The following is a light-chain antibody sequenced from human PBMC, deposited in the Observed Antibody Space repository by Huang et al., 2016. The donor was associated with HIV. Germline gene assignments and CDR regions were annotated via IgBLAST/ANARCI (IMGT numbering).Light chain of an antibody. Sequence: EVVLPQSPATLSVSPGRKATLSCRASQSVSSNLAWYQQKPGQAPSLLIYGASTRATGIPARFSGSGSGTEFTLTISSLQSEDLAIYYCQQYNNWPPEYTFGQGTKLEIK. V-gene: IGKV3-15*01. J-gene: IGKJ2*01. CDR3: QQYNNWPPEYT. CDR2: GAS. CDR1: QSVSSN.